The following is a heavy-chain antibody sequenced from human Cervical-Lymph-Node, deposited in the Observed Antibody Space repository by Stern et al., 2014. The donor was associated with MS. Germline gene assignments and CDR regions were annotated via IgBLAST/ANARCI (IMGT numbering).Heavy chain of an antibody. CDR1: GYDFTGFF. CDR2: LNPNSDDT. CDR3: AREATRIIVGIDY. J-gene: IGHJ4*02. D-gene: IGHD2/OR15-2a*01. Sequence: EQLVESGAKMKKPGASVRVSCKAFGYDFTGFFIHLVRQVPGQGLGWMGRLNPNSDDTTYAQNFQDRVTLTRDTSIGTAYLELSRLTSADTAVYYCAREATRIIVGIDYWGQGTPVTVSS. V-gene: IGHV1-2*06.